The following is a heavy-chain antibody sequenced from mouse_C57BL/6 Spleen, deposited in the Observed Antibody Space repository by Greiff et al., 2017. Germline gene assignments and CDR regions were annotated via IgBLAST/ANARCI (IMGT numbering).Heavy chain of an antibody. CDR3: ASLYDYDVGAFAY. CDR1: GYTFTSYW. J-gene: IGHJ3*01. CDR2: IHPSDSDT. Sequence: QVQLQQPGAELVKPGASVKVSCKASGYTFTSYWMHWVKQRPGQGLEWIGRIHPSDSDTNYNQKFKGKATLTVDKSSSTAYMQLSSLTSEDSAVYYCASLYDYDVGAFAYWGQGTLVTVSA. D-gene: IGHD2-4*01. V-gene: IGHV1-74*01.